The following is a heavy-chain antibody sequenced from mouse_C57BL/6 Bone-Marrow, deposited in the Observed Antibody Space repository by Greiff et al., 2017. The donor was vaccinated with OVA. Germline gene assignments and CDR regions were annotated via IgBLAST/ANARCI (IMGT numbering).Heavy chain of an antibody. D-gene: IGHD1-1*01. CDR2: IYPYNGVS. Sequence: SGPELVKPGASVKISCKASGYSFTGYYMHWVKQSHGNILDWIGYIYPYNGVSSYNQKFKGKATLTVDKSSSPAYMELRSLTSEDSAVYYCARDRGTYYGSTYYFDYWGQGTTLTVSS. V-gene: IGHV1-31*01. J-gene: IGHJ2*01. CDR3: ARDRGTYYGSTYYFDY. CDR1: GYSFTGYY.